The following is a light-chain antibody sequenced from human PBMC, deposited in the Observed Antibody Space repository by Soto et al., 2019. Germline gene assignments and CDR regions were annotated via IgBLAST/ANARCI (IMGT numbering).Light chain of an antibody. J-gene: IGLJ2*01. Sequence: SYELTQPPSVSVSPGQTASITCSGDKLGDKYACWYQQKSGQSPVLVIYQDSKRPSGIPERFSGSNSGNTATLTISGTQAMDEADYYCQAWDSITAGVFGGGTQLTVL. CDR3: QAWDSITAGV. V-gene: IGLV3-1*01. CDR1: KLGDKY. CDR2: QDS.